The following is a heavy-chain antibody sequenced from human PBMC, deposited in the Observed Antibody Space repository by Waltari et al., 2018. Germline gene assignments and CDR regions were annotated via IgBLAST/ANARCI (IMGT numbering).Heavy chain of an antibody. CDR2: IWFDGSNK. J-gene: IGHJ4*02. Sequence: QVQLVESGGGVVQPGRSLRLSCAASGFSFSSYGMHWVRQAPGKGLEWVAVIWFDGSNKYYADAVKGRFTISRDNSKNTLYLQMNSLRAEDTAVYYGARKTSALYFDYWGQGALVTVSS. CDR1: GFSFSSYG. CDR3: ARKTSALYFDY. D-gene: IGHD2-2*01. V-gene: IGHV3-33*08.